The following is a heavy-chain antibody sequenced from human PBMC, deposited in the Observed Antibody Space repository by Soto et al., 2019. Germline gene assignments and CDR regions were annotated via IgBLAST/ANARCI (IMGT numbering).Heavy chain of an antibody. CDR2: IFSHPEE. D-gene: IGHD2-2*01. Sequence: APTLVNPTETVALTCTVSGFSVSNARMGVSWIRQPPGKALEWLAHIFSHPEESYSTSLKSRLTISKDTAKSQVALNMTNMEPADTATYYCARIRDCSSTSCPPAPRGQGTLVTVS. CDR1: GFSVSNARMG. V-gene: IGHV2-26*01. CDR3: ARIRDCSSTSCPPAP. J-gene: IGHJ5*02.